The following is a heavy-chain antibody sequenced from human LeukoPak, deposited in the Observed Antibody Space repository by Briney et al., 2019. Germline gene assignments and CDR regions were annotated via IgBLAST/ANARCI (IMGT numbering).Heavy chain of an antibody. CDR2: ISGDGVRT. CDR3: AKDLTSVYDAFNI. J-gene: IGHJ3*02. Sequence: GGSLRLSCAASGFTFDEYAIHWVRQAPGKGLEWVSLISGDGVRTFYTDSVKGRFTISRDNSKNSLYLQMNSLRTEDTALYYCAKDLTSVYDAFNIRGQGTMVTVSS. CDR1: GFTFDEYA. V-gene: IGHV3-43*02.